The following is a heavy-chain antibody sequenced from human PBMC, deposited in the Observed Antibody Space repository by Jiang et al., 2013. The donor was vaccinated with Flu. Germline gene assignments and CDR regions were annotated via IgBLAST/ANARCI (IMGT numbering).Heavy chain of an antibody. V-gene: IGHV2-70*01. D-gene: IGHD7-27*01. CDR3: ARSKGGIPHWGYYYMDV. J-gene: IGHJ6*03. CDR1: GFSLSTSAMC. CDR2: IDWGDDK. Sequence: TTQTLTLTCTFSGFSLSTSAMCVSWIRQPPGKALEWLALIDWGDDKYYSTSLKTRLTISKDTSKNQVVLTMTNMDPVDTATYYCARSKGGIPHWGYYYMDVWGKGTTVTVSS.